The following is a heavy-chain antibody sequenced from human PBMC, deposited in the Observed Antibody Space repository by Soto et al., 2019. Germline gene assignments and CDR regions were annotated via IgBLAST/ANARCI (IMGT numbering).Heavy chain of an antibody. J-gene: IGHJ4*02. CDR2: IYPGDSDT. CDR1: GYSFTSYW. Sequence: GESLKISCKGSGYSFTSYWIGWVRQMPGKGLEWMGIIYPGDSDTRYSPSFQGQVTISADKSISTAYLQWSSLKASDTAMYYCARPGSVDTAMVTGLGYWGQGTLVTVS. CDR3: ARPGSVDTAMVTGLGY. V-gene: IGHV5-51*01. D-gene: IGHD5-18*01.